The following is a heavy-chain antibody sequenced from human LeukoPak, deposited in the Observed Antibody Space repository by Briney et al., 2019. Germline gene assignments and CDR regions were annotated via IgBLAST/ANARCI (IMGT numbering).Heavy chain of an antibody. CDR1: GYTFTSYA. Sequence: ASVKVSCKASGYTFTSYAMNWVRQSPGQGLEWMGWISAYNGNTNYAQKLQGRVTMTTDTSTSTAYMELRSLRSDDTAVYYCARVDIVATIGNPYYYYYGMDVWGQGTTVTVSS. D-gene: IGHD5-12*01. CDR2: ISAYNGNT. J-gene: IGHJ6*02. CDR3: ARVDIVATIGNPYYYYYGMDV. V-gene: IGHV1-18*01.